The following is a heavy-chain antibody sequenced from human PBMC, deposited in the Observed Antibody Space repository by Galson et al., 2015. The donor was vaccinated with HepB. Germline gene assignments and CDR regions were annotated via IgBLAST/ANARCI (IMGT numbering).Heavy chain of an antibody. CDR2: ISYDGSNK. J-gene: IGHJ3*02. CDR3: ARGRWGSYYRDAFDI. Sequence: SCKASGGTFSSYAMHWVRQAPGKGLEWVAVISYDGSNKYYADSVKGRFTISRDNSKNTLYLQMNSLRAEDTAVYYCARGRWGSYYRDAFDIWGQGTMVTVSS. D-gene: IGHD1-26*01. V-gene: IGHV3-30-3*01. CDR1: GGTFSSYA.